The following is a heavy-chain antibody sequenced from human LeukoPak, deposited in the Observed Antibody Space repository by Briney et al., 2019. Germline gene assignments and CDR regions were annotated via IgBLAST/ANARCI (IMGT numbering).Heavy chain of an antibody. CDR3: ARGVTFGELSDLFDP. J-gene: IGHJ5*02. Sequence: SSVKVSCMASVYTFPHYGISGVRQAPGQGLEWMGWISAYNGNTHYAQKLQGRVTMTTDTSTRTAYMELRSLRSDDTAGYYCARGVTFGELSDLFDPWGQGTLVTVSS. V-gene: IGHV1-18*04. CDR1: VYTFPHYG. D-gene: IGHD3-10*01. CDR2: ISAYNGNT.